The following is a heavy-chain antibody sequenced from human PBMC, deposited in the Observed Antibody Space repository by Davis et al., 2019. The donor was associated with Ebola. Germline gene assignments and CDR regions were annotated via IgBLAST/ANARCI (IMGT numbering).Heavy chain of an antibody. CDR2: IYYSGST. J-gene: IGHJ4*02. V-gene: IGHV4-59*12. D-gene: IGHD3-22*01. CDR3: ARALHYYDSSGYLGL. Sequence: MPGGSLRLSCTVSGGSISSYYWSWIRQPPGKGLEWIGYIYYSGSTNYNPSLKSRVTISVDTSKNQFSLKLSSVTAADTAVYYCARALHYYDSSGYLGLWGQGTLVTVSS. CDR1: GGSISSYY.